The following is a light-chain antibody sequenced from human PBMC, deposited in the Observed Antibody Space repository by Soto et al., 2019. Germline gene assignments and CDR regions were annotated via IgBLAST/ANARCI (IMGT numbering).Light chain of an antibody. CDR1: QSVNSN. V-gene: IGKV3-15*01. CDR2: GAS. CDR3: KQYNDWPLT. J-gene: IGKJ4*01. Sequence: EKVMTQSPAALSVSPGERATLSCRASQSVNSNLAWYQQKPVQAPRLLLYGASTRATGIPARFSGSASGTEFTLTISSLQSEDSAVYYCKQYNDWPLTFGGGTKVEIK.